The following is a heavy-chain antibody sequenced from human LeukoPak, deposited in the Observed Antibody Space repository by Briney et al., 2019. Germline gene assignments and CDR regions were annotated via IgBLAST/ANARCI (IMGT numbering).Heavy chain of an antibody. J-gene: IGHJ4*02. V-gene: IGHV3-30-3*02. D-gene: IGHD6-19*01. CDR3: AKTRPWGAVAGNY. Sequence: GGSLRLSCAASGFTFSSYAMHWVRQAPGKGLEWVAVISYDGGNKYYADSVKGRFTISRDNSKNTLYLQMNSLRAEDTAVYYCAKTRPWGAVAGNYWGQGTLVTVSS. CDR1: GFTFSSYA. CDR2: ISYDGGNK.